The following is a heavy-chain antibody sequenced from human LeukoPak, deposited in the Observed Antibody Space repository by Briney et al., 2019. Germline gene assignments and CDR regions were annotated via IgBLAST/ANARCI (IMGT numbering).Heavy chain of an antibody. Sequence: GSLRLSCAASGFTFSSYAMSRVRQAPGKGLEWVSAISGSGGSTYYADSVKGRFTISRDNSKNTLYLQMNSLRAEDTAVYYCAKDRLAQPSNIVVVPAAYDYWGQGTLVTVSS. CDR3: AKDRLAQPSNIVVVPAAYDY. V-gene: IGHV3-23*01. J-gene: IGHJ4*02. D-gene: IGHD2-2*01. CDR1: GFTFSSYA. CDR2: ISGSGGST.